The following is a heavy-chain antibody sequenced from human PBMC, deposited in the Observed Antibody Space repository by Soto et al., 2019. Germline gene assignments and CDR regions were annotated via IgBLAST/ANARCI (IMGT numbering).Heavy chain of an antibody. CDR2: ITGSGGST. J-gene: IGHJ4*02. Sequence: GGSLRLSCAASGFTFTIYAMSWVRQAPGKGLEWVSAITGSGGSTYYADSVKGRFTISRDNSKNTLYLQMNSLRAEDTAVYYCAKERGAMVRGAAFYFDYWGQGTLVTVYS. D-gene: IGHD3-10*01. V-gene: IGHV3-23*01. CDR1: GFTFTIYA. CDR3: AKERGAMVRGAAFYFDY.